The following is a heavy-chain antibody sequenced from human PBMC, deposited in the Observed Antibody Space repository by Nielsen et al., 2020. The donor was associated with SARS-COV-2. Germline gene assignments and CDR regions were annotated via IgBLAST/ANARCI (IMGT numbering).Heavy chain of an antibody. Sequence: GGSLRLSCTASGFTFSSYAISWVRQPPGRGLERVSAISVSGGSTYYADSVKGRFTISRDNSKNTLYLQMNSLRAEDTAVYYCAKFMANYVWGSYRPTPFDYWGQGTLVTVSS. CDR1: GFTFSSYA. V-gene: IGHV3-23*01. CDR3: AKFMANYVWGSYRPTPFDY. CDR2: ISVSGGST. J-gene: IGHJ4*02. D-gene: IGHD3-16*02.